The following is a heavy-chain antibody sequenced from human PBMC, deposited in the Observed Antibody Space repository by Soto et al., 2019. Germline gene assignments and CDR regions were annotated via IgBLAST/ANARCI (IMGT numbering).Heavy chain of an antibody. J-gene: IGHJ6*02. V-gene: IGHV4-34*09. CDR3: AKGNSMVRGVIGYYYYGMDV. Sequence: SEPLSLTCTVDGGSFSGYYWNWISQPQGKGLEWIGEINHSGSTNYNPSLKSRVTISVDTSKNQFSLKLSSVAAADTAVYYCAKGNSMVRGVIGYYYYGMDVWGHGTTVTVS. CDR1: GGSFSGYY. D-gene: IGHD3-10*01. CDR2: INHSGST.